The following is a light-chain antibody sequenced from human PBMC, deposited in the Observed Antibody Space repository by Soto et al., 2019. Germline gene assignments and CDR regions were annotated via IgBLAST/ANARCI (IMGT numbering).Light chain of an antibody. CDR1: QSVSSSY. CDR3: QQYCSSRYT. Sequence: EIVLTQSPGTLSLSPGERATLSCRASQSVSSSYLAWYQQKPGLAPRLLIYGASSRATGIPDRFSGSGSGTDFTLTINRLEPEDFAVYYCQQYCSSRYTFGQGTKLEIK. J-gene: IGKJ2*01. CDR2: GAS. V-gene: IGKV3-20*01.